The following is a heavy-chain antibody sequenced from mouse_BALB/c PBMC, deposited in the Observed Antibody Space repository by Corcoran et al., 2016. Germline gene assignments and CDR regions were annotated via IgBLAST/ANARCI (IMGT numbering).Heavy chain of an antibody. CDR2: INTYTGEP. J-gene: IGHJ1*01. CDR3: ARRGYGSSYWYFDV. V-gene: IGHV9-3-1*01. CDR1: GYTFTNYG. Sequence: QIQLVQSGPELKKPGETVKISCKASGYTFTNYGMNWVKQAPGKGLKWMGWINTYTGEPTYADDFKGRFAFSLETSASTAYLQINTLKNEDTATYFCARRGYGSSYWYFDVWGAGTTVTVSS. D-gene: IGHD1-1*01.